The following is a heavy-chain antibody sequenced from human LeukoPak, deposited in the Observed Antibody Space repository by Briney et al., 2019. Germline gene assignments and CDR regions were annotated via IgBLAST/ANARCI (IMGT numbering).Heavy chain of an antibody. CDR3: ATERAWGYYFDY. J-gene: IGHJ4*02. V-gene: IGHV1-69*05. CDR1: GGTFSSYA. D-gene: IGHD3-16*01. Sequence: GASVKVSCKASGGTFSSYAISWVRQAPGQGLEWMGGIIPIFGTANYAQKFQGRVTITTDESTSTAYMELSSLRSEDTAVYYCATERAWGYYFDYWGQGTLVTVSS. CDR2: IIPIFGTA.